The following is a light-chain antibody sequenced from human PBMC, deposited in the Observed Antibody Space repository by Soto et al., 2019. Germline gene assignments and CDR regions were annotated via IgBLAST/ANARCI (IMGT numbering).Light chain of an antibody. CDR2: DVS. V-gene: IGLV2-14*01. Sequence: QSVLTQPASVSGSPGQSITISCTGTSSDVGGYNYVSWYQQHPGKAPKLMIYDVSNRPSGVSNRFSGSKSGNTASLTISGLQAEDEAEYYCSSYTSSSTPWVFGGGTKVTVL. J-gene: IGLJ3*02. CDR1: SSDVGGYNY. CDR3: SSYTSSSTPWV.